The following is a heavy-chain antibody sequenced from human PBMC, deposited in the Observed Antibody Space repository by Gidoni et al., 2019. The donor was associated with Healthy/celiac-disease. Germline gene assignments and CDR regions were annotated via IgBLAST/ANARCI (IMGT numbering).Heavy chain of an antibody. Sequence: QLQLQASGPGLGKPSETLSRTCTVPGGSISSSSYYWGGLRQPPGQGREGCGSIYYGGSSSYHPSLKSRVTISVDTSKTQCSLKLSSVTAADTAVYYCARHSPSYYDSSDEFDPWGQGTLVTVSS. J-gene: IGHJ5*02. D-gene: IGHD3-22*01. CDR1: GGSISSSSYY. CDR2: IYYGGSS. CDR3: ARHSPSYYDSSDEFDP. V-gene: IGHV4-39*01.